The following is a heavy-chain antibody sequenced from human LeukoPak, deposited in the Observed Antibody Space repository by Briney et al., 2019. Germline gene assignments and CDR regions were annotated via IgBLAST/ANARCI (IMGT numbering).Heavy chain of an antibody. D-gene: IGHD1-7*01. Sequence: GGSLRLSCGASGFTFSNYWVHCVRQAPGKGLVWVSRINPDGSTINYADSVKGRFTISRDNAKNTLYLQMNSLRAEDTAVYYCATAGNYRFDYWGQGTLVTVSS. J-gene: IGHJ4*02. V-gene: IGHV3-74*01. CDR3: ATAGNYRFDY. CDR1: GFTFSNYW. CDR2: INPDGSTI.